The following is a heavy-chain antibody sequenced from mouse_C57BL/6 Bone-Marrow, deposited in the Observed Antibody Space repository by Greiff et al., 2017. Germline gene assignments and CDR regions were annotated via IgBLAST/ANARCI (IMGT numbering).Heavy chain of an antibody. CDR1: GFTFSSYG. J-gene: IGHJ2*01. D-gene: IGHD3-3*01. CDR3: ARGGTCKRGTFDY. Sequence: EVQLVESGGDLVKPGGSLKLSCAASGFTFSSYGMSWVRQTPDKRLGWVATISSGGSYTYYPDSVKGRFTISRDNAKNTLYLQMSSLKSEDTAMYYCARGGTCKRGTFDYWGQGTTLTVSS. CDR2: ISSGGSYT. V-gene: IGHV5-6*01.